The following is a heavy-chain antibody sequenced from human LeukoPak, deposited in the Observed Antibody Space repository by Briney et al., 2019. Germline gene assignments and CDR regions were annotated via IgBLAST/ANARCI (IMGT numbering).Heavy chain of an antibody. CDR2: ISGSGGTA. CDR3: AKKGGIVVVPAAPGGVY. Sequence: GGSLRLSCAASGFTFSIYAMSWVRQAPGKGLEWVSAISGSGGTAYHADSVKGRFTISRDNSKNTLYLQMNSLRAEDTAVYYCAKKGGIVVVPAAPGGVYWGQGTLVTVSS. V-gene: IGHV3-23*01. CDR1: GFTFSIYA. J-gene: IGHJ4*02. D-gene: IGHD2-2*01.